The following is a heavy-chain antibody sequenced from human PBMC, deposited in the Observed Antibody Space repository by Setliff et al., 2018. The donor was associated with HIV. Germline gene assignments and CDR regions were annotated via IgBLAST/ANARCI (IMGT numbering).Heavy chain of an antibody. Sequence: SLRLSCAASGFTFSDYYMSWIRQAPGKGLEWVSYISRSGSIIYYADSVKGRFTISRDNAKNSLYLQMNSLRAEDTAVYYCARAYSYNSGSFYGAHYWGQGTLVTVSS. CDR2: ISRSGSII. V-gene: IGHV3-11*04. J-gene: IGHJ4*02. CDR1: GFTFSDYY. D-gene: IGHD3-10*01. CDR3: ARAYSYNSGSFYGAHY.